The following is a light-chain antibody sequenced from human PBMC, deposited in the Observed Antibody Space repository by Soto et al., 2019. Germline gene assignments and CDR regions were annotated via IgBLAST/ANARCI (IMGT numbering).Light chain of an antibody. CDR2: WAS. V-gene: IGKV4-1*01. J-gene: IGKJ2*01. CDR3: QQYYDNPYT. CDR1: QNLLYSSNNKNY. Sequence: DIVMTQSPDSLAVSLGERATINCKSSQNLLYSSNNKNYFAWYQQKPGQPPELLIYWASTRQSGVPDRFSGSGSGTDFTLTISSLQAEDVAVYFCQQYYDNPYTFGQGTKLEIK.